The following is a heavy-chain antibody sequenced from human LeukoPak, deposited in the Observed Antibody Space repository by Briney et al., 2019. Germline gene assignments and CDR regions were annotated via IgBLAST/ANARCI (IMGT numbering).Heavy chain of an antibody. Sequence: GGSLRLSCAASGFTFSDYYMSWIRQAPGKGLEWVSYISSSGSTIYYADSVKGRFTISRDNAKNSLYLQMNSLRAEDTAVYYCARDRGRDYGDYNWFDPWGQGTLVTVSS. J-gene: IGHJ5*02. V-gene: IGHV3-11*04. CDR1: GFTFSDYY. CDR2: ISSSGSTI. CDR3: ARDRGRDYGDYNWFDP. D-gene: IGHD4-17*01.